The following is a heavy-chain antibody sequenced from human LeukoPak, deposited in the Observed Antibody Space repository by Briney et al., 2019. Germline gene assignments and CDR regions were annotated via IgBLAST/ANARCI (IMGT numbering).Heavy chain of an antibody. D-gene: IGHD1-1*01. CDR2: ISAYNGNT. V-gene: IGHV1-18*04. J-gene: IGHJ3*02. Sequence: GASAKVSCKASCYTISSYGISRVRQAPGERGEGLGWISAYNGNTNYAQKLQGRVTMTTDTSTSTAYMELRSLRSDDTAVYYCAARGGATGTTQGDAFDIWGQGTMVTVSS. CDR3: AARGGATGTTQGDAFDI. CDR1: CYTISSYG.